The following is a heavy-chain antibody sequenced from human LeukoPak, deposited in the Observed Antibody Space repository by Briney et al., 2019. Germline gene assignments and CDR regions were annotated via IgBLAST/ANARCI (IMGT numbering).Heavy chain of an antibody. CDR1: GFPFSTNA. CDR3: AKAYYGDYYDY. D-gene: IGHD4-17*01. Sequence: GGSLRLSCAASGFPFSTNAMTWVRQAPGKGLEWVSGISGSGGSTYYADSVKGRFTISRGNSKNTLYLQMNSLRAEDTAVYYCAKAYYGDYYDYWGQGTLVTVSS. CDR2: ISGSGGST. J-gene: IGHJ4*02. V-gene: IGHV3-23*01.